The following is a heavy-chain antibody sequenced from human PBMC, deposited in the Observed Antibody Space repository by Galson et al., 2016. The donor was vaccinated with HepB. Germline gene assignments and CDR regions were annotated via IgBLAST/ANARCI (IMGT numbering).Heavy chain of an antibody. J-gene: IGHJ4*02. CDR2: IFAMGTT. D-gene: IGHD2/OR15-2a*01. V-gene: IGHV4-61*02. CDR3: TTSLSLARPVFDS. CDR1: GDSISSDNSY. Sequence: TLSLTCTVSGDSISSDNSYWAWVRQPAGKGLEWLGLIFAMGTTVYNPSLKSRVTISMDTSENQFSLRLSSVTAADTAVYFCTTSLSLARPVFDSWGPGILVTVSS.